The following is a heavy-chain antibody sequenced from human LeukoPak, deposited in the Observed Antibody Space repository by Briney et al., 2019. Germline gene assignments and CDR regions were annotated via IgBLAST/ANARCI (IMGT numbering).Heavy chain of an antibody. Sequence: ASVKVSCKASGYTFTSYYIDWVRQAPGQGLEWMAKIHPSDGSTKFAQRFQGRVTLTRDTSTSTVYMEVGSLTSGDTAIYYCTTLKGPFDNWGQGTLVTVSS. CDR3: TTLKGPFDN. J-gene: IGHJ4*02. CDR2: IHPSDGST. CDR1: GYTFTSYY. V-gene: IGHV1-46*01.